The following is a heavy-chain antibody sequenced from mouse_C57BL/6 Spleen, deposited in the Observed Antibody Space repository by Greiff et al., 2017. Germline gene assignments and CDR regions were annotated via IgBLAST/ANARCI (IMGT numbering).Heavy chain of an antibody. CDR3: ARPRLTNPSWFAY. Sequence: QVQLKESGAELVKPGASVKISCKASGYAFSSYWMNWVKQRPGKGLEWIGQIYPGDGDTNYNGKFKGKATLTADKSSSTAYMQLSSLTSEDSAVYFCARPRLTNPSWFAYWGQGTLVTVSA. J-gene: IGHJ3*01. CDR1: GYAFSSYW. CDR2: IYPGDGDT. D-gene: IGHD1-2*01. V-gene: IGHV1-80*01.